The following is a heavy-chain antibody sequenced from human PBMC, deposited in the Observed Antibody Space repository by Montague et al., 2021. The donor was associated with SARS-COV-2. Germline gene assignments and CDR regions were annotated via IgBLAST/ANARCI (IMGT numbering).Heavy chain of an antibody. CDR1: GGSFSGYY. Sequence: SETLSLTCAVYGGSFSGYYWSWTRQPPGKGLEWIGEINHSGGTNYNPSLKSRVTISVDTSKNQFSLKLSSVTAADTAVYYCARERYSFSLTRGSTWFDPWGQGTLVTVSS. CDR3: ARERYSFSLTRGSTWFDP. J-gene: IGHJ5*02. V-gene: IGHV4-34*01. CDR2: INHSGGT. D-gene: IGHD3-9*01.